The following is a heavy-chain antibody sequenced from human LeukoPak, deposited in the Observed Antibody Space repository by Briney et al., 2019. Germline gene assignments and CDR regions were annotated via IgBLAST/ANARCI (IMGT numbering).Heavy chain of an antibody. Sequence: KTGGSLRLSCAASGFTFSSYSMNWVRQAPGKGLEWVSSISSSSSYIYYADSVKGRFTISRDNAKNSLYLQMNSLRAEDTAVYYCARDSGSYLFRYYYYMDVWGKGTTVTVSS. J-gene: IGHJ6*03. CDR2: ISSSSSYI. D-gene: IGHD1-26*01. CDR1: GFTFSSYS. CDR3: ARDSGSYLFRYYYYMDV. V-gene: IGHV3-21*01.